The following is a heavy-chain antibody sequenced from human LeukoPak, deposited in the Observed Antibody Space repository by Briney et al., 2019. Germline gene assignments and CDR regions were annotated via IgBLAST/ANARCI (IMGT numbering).Heavy chain of an antibody. CDR3: ASGRGYYDSTFDY. Sequence: SETLSLTCTVSGGSISSSSYYWGWIRQPPGKGLEWIGSIYYSGSTYYNPSLKRRVTISVDTSKNQFSLKLSSVTAADTAVYYCASGRGYYDSTFDYWGQGTLVTVSS. CDR1: GGSISSSSYY. J-gene: IGHJ4*02. D-gene: IGHD3-22*01. CDR2: IYYSGST. V-gene: IGHV4-39*01.